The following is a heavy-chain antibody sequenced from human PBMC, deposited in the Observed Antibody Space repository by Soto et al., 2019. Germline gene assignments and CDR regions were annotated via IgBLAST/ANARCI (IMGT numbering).Heavy chain of an antibody. V-gene: IGHV4-34*01. CDR2: INHSGST. Sequence: QVQLQQWGAGLLKPSETLSLTCAVYGGSFSGYYWSWIRQPPGKGLEWSGEINHSGSTNYNPSLKSRVTISVDTSKNQFSLKLSSVTAADTAVYYCARGHLRGPATLRGYSYGNDYWGQGTLVTVSS. D-gene: IGHD5-18*01. CDR1: GGSFSGYY. J-gene: IGHJ4*02. CDR3: ARGHLRGPATLRGYSYGNDY.